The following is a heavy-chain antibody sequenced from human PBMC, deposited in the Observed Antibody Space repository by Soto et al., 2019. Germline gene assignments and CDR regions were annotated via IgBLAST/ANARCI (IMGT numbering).Heavy chain of an antibody. J-gene: IGHJ4*02. CDR3: SIQIYDSDTGPNFQYYFDS. D-gene: IGHD3-22*01. V-gene: IGHV5-10-1*01. CDR2: IDPSDSQT. CDR1: AYSFAGYW. Sequence: EESLKISCKGSAYSFAGYWITWVRQKPGKGLEWMGRIDPSDSQTYYSPSFRGHVTITVITSITTVFLQLSSLRASDTAMYYCSIQIYDSDTGPNFQYYFDSWGRGTPVAVSS.